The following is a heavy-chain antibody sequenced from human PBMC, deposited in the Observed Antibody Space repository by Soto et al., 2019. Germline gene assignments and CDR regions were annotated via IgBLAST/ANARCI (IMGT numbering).Heavy chain of an antibody. J-gene: IGHJ6*02. CDR2: IGAARDP. V-gene: IGHV3-13*05. CDR3: ARAYTGRLPRRADYYYAMDV. D-gene: IGHD2-2*02. CDR1: GFTFSNFD. Sequence: GGSLRLSCATSGFTFSNFDMHCVRQVPGKGLEWVSAIGAARDPYYLGSVKGRFTISRENAKNSVYLQMNDLRAGDSAVYYCARAYTGRLPRRADYYYAMDVWGQGTTVTVSS.